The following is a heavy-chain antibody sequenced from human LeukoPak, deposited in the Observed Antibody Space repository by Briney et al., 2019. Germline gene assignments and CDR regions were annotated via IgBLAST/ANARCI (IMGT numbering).Heavy chain of an antibody. J-gene: IGHJ4*02. CDR1: EFAFSTSG. Sequence: GGSLRLSCAASEFAFSTSGMSWVRQAPGKGLEWVSAISGSGGSTYYADSVKGRFTISRDNSKNTLYLQMNSLRAEDTAVYYCAKDQLRYDFWSGYSPDYWGQGTLVTVSS. CDR3: AKDQLRYDFWSGYSPDY. CDR2: ISGSGGST. V-gene: IGHV3-23*01. D-gene: IGHD3-3*01.